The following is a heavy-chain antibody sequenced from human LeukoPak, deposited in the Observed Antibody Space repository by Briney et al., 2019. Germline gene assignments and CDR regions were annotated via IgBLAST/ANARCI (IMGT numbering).Heavy chain of an antibody. Sequence: SETLSLTCTVSGYSISSGYYWGWIRQPPGKGLEWIGSIYHSGSTYYNPSLKSRVTISVDTSKNQFSLKLSSVTAADTAVYYCARDPYEFRQQLVLWFGPWGQGTLVTVSS. D-gene: IGHD6-13*01. V-gene: IGHV4-38-2*02. CDR3: ARDPYEFRQQLVLWFGP. J-gene: IGHJ5*02. CDR2: IYHSGST. CDR1: GYSISSGYY.